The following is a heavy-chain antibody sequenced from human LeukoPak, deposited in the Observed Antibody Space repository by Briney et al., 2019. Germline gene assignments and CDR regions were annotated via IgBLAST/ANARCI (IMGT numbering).Heavy chain of an antibody. V-gene: IGHV3-48*03. CDR2: ISTSGSTI. Sequence: GGSLRLSCAASGFTFSSYEVNWVRQAPGKGLEWVSYISTSGSTIYYADSVKGRFTISRDNAKSSLYLQMNSLRAEDTAVYYCARKGPSGSYFSRYGYFDLWGRGTLVTVSS. D-gene: IGHD3-10*01. CDR3: ARKGPSGSYFSRYGYFDL. J-gene: IGHJ2*01. CDR1: GFTFSSYE.